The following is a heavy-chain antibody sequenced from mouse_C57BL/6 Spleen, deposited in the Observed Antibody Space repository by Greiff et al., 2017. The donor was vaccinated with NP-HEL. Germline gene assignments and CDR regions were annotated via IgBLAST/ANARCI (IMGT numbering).Heavy chain of an antibody. Sequence: VQLKQSGPVLVKPGASVKMSCKASGYTFTDYYMNWVKQSHGKSLEWIGVINPYNGGTSYNQKFKGKATLTVDKSSSTAYMELNSLTSEDSAVYYCARANSFYAMDHWGQGTSVTVSS. V-gene: IGHV1-19*01. CDR1: GYTFTDYY. J-gene: IGHJ4*01. CDR3: ARANSFYAMDH. CDR2: INPYNGGT. D-gene: IGHD4-1*01.